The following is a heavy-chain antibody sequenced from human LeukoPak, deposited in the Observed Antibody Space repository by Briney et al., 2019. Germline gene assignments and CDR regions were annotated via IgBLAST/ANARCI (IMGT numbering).Heavy chain of an antibody. CDR3: ARDHSYYDSSGYYYGGGFDY. J-gene: IGHJ4*02. V-gene: IGHV3-48*02. Sequence: GGSLRLSCAASGFTFSDAWMSWVRQAPGKGLEWVSYISSRSRTIYYADSVKGRFTISRDNGKNSLYLQMNSLRDEGTAVYYCARDHSYYDSSGYYYGGGFDYWGQGTLVTVSS. D-gene: IGHD3-22*01. CDR1: GFTFSDAW. CDR2: ISSRSRTI.